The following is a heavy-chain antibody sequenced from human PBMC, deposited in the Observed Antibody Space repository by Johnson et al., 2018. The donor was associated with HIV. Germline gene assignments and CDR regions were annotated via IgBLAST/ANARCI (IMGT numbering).Heavy chain of an antibody. Sequence: QMLLVESGGGVVQPGRSLRLSCAASGFIFSNYGMHWVRQAPGKGLEWVAVVSDDGSNTYYSDSLKGRFTLSRDNSKNTLDLQMNSLRGEDTAVYYCAKGLTFFGVAMINAPLDIWGQGTMVTVSS. J-gene: IGHJ3*02. V-gene: IGHV3-30*18. D-gene: IGHD3-3*01. CDR2: VSDDGSNT. CDR1: GFIFSNYG. CDR3: AKGLTFFGVAMINAPLDI.